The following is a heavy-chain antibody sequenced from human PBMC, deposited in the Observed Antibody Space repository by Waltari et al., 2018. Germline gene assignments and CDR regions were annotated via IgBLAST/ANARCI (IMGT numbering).Heavy chain of an antibody. V-gene: IGHV4-39*01. J-gene: IGHJ6*03. CDR1: GGSISSSSYY. D-gene: IGHD5-12*01. Sequence: QLQLQESGPGLVKPSETLSLTCTVSGGSISSSSYYWGWIRQPPGKGLEWIGSIYYSGSTYYNPSLKSRVTISVDTSKNQFSLKLSSVTAADTAVYYCARALGLRGYYYYMDVWGKGTTVTISS. CDR2: IYYSGST. CDR3: ARALGLRGYYYYMDV.